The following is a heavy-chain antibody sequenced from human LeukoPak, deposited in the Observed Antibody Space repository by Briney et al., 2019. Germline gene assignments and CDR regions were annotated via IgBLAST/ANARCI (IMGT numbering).Heavy chain of an antibody. CDR2: IYYSGST. V-gene: IGHV4-39*01. CDR1: GGSISSSSYY. J-gene: IGHJ4*02. D-gene: IGHD2-15*01. CDR3: ARQAVPISSGVGYFDY. Sequence: SETLSLTCTVSGGSISSSSYYWGWIRQPPGKGLEWIVSIYYSGSTYYNPSLKSRVTISVYTSKNQSSLKLSSVTAADTAVYYCARQAVPISSGVGYFDYWGQGTLVTVSS.